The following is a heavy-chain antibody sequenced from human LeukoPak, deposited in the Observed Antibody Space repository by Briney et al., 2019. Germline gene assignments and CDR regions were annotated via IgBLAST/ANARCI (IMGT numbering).Heavy chain of an antibody. CDR2: IYTSGST. Sequence: NASETLSLTCTVSGGSISSYYWSWIRQPAGKGLEWIGRIYTSGSTNYNPSLKSRVTMSVDTSKNQFSLKLSSVTAADTAVYYCARGRYSYGKWRAFDIWGQGTMVTVSS. CDR3: ARGRYSYGKWRAFDI. CDR1: GGSISSYY. J-gene: IGHJ3*02. D-gene: IGHD5-18*01. V-gene: IGHV4-4*07.